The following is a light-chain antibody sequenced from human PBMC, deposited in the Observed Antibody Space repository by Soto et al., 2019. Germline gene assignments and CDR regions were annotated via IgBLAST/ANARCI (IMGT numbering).Light chain of an antibody. CDR3: VLFMGGGIWV. Sequence: QTVVTQEPWFSVSLGGTAPLTCGLPPGSVSTSHYPSGYQRTPAQAPRTPMYNTNTRSSGVPDRFSGSILGNKAALTITGAQADDECDYYCVLFMGGGIWVFGGGTKLTVL. CDR2: NTN. CDR1: PGSVSTSHY. J-gene: IGLJ3*02. V-gene: IGLV8-61*01.